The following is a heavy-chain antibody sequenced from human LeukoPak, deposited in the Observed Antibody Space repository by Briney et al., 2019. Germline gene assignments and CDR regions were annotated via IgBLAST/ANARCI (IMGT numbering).Heavy chain of an antibody. CDR3: ARSEIVVVPAAYRGAWFDP. Sequence: SETLSLTCTVSGGSVSSGSYYWSWIRQHPGKGLEWIGYIYYSGSTYYNPSLKSRVTISVNTSKNQFSLKLSSVTAADTAVYYCARSEIVVVPAAYRGAWFDPWGQGTLVTVSS. V-gene: IGHV4-31*03. D-gene: IGHD2-2*01. CDR1: GGSVSSGSYY. CDR2: IYYSGST. J-gene: IGHJ5*02.